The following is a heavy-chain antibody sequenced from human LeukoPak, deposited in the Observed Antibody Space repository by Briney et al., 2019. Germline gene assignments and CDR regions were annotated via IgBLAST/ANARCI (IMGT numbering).Heavy chain of an antibody. V-gene: IGHV3-23*01. Sequence: GGSLRLSCAASGFTCSSYAMSWVRQAPGKGLEWVSAISGSGGGTYYADSVKGRFTISRDNSKNTLYLQMNSLRAEDTAVYYCAKGHHLYCSGGSCYSLMYWGQGTLVTVSS. D-gene: IGHD2-15*01. J-gene: IGHJ4*02. CDR1: GFTCSSYA. CDR3: AKGHHLYCSGGSCYSLMY. CDR2: ISGSGGGT.